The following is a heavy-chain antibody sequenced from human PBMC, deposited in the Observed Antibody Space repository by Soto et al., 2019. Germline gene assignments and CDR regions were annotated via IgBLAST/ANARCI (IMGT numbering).Heavy chain of an antibody. V-gene: IGHV1-18*01. Sequence: QVKLVQSGAEVKKPGASVKVSCKASGYTFTSYGISWVRQAPGQGLEWMGWISAYNGNTNYAQKLQGRVTMTTDTSTSTAYMELRSLRSDDTAVYYCARAFQDYGDYNWFDPWGQGTLVTVSS. J-gene: IGHJ5*02. D-gene: IGHD4-17*01. CDR2: ISAYNGNT. CDR3: ARAFQDYGDYNWFDP. CDR1: GYTFTSYG.